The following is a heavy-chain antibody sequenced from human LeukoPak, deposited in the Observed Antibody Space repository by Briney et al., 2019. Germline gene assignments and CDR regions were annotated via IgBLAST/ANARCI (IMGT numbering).Heavy chain of an antibody. J-gene: IGHJ3*02. D-gene: IGHD1-20*01. CDR3: ARPNGNGALNAFDI. V-gene: IGHV5-51*01. CDR1: GYTFTNYW. CDR2: IYPADSDT. Sequence: GESLKISCKASGYTFTNYWIAWVRQMPGEGLELMGIIYPADSDTKYSPSFQGQVTISADKSISTAYLQWSSLKASDTAMYYCARPNGNGALNAFDIWGQGTMVTVSS.